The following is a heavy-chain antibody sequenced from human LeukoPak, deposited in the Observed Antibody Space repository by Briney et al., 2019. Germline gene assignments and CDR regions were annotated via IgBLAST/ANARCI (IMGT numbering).Heavy chain of an antibody. CDR2: ISSSGTYI. CDR1: GFTFSRFS. CDR3: AREGATYYYDSSGYPSSLGFDY. D-gene: IGHD3-22*01. V-gene: IGHV3-21*01. J-gene: IGHJ4*02. Sequence: GGSLRLSCAASGFTFSRFSMNWVRQAPGKGLEWVSSISSSGTYIYYADSVKGRFTISRDNAKNSLYLQMNSLRAEDTAVYYCAREGATYYYDSSGYPSSLGFDYRGQGTLVTVSS.